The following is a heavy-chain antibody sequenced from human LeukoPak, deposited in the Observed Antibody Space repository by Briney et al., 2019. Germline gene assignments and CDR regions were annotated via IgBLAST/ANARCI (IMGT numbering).Heavy chain of an antibody. J-gene: IGHJ4*02. CDR1: GFTFSSYW. CDR3: AREEGIAAAAYFDY. D-gene: IGHD6-13*01. V-gene: IGHV3-7*01. Sequence: PGGSLRLSCAASGFTFSSYWMSWVRQAPGKGLEWVANIKQDGSEKYYVDSVKGRFTISRDNAKNSPYLQMNSLRAEDTAVYYCAREEGIAAAAYFDYWGQGTLVTVSS. CDR2: IKQDGSEK.